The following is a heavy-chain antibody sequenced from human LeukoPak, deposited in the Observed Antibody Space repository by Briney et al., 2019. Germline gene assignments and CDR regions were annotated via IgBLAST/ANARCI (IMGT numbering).Heavy chain of an antibody. J-gene: IGHJ3*02. D-gene: IGHD3-10*01. CDR3: ARDSGSAAFDI. V-gene: IGHV3-21*01. CDR2: ISSSSSYI. CDR1: GFTFSSYS. Sequence: GESLRLSCAASGFTFSSYSMNWVRQAPGKGLEWVSSISSSSSYIYYADSVKGRFTISRDNAKNSLYLQMNSLRAEDTAVYYCARDSGSAAFDIWGQGTMVTVSS.